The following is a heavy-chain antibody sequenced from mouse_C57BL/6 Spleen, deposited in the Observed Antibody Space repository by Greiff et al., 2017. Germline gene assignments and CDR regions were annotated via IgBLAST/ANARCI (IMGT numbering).Heavy chain of an antibody. V-gene: IGHV3-6*01. J-gene: IGHJ3*01. D-gene: IGHD2-5*01. CDR3: AREGSNYGGALFAY. Sequence: DVKLQESGPGLVKPSQSLSLTCSVTGYSITSGYYWNWIRQFPGNKLEWMGYISYDGSNNYNPSLKNRISITRDTSKNQFFLKLNSVTTEDTATYYCAREGSNYGGALFAYWGKGTLVTVSA. CDR2: ISYDGSN. CDR1: GYSITSGYY.